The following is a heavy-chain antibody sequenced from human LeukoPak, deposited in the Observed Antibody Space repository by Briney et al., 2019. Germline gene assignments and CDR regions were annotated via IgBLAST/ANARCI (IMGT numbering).Heavy chain of an antibody. J-gene: IGHJ4*02. CDR3: ARARIAAAGTCDYFDY. CDR2: IYYSGST. CDR1: GGPISSGGYY. V-gene: IGHV4-31*03. D-gene: IGHD6-13*01. Sequence: SETLSLTCTVSGGPISSGGYYWSWIRQHPGKGLEWIGYIYYSGSTYYNPSLKSRVTISVDTSKNQFSLKLSSVTAADTAVYYCARARIAAAGTCDYFDYWGQGTLVTVSS.